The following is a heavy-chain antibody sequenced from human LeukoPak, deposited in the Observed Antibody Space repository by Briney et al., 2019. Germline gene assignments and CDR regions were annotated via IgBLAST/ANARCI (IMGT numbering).Heavy chain of an antibody. J-gene: IGHJ3*02. Sequence: PGGSLRLSCAAFGFTFSSYAMHWVRQAPGKGLEYVSAISSNGGSTYYANSVKGRFTISRDNSKNTLYLQMGSLRAEDMAVYYCARIASPTSAGYAFDIWGQGTMVTVSS. CDR1: GFTFSSYA. D-gene: IGHD2-21*01. V-gene: IGHV3-64*01. CDR3: ARIASPTSAGYAFDI. CDR2: ISSNGGST.